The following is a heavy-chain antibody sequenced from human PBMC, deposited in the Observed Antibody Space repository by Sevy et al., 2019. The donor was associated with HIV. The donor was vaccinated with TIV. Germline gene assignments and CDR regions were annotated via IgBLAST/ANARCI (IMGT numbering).Heavy chain of an antibody. CDR2: ISYSGST. Sequence: SETLSLTCTVSGGSVSSGSYYWSWIRQPPGKGLEWIGYISYSGSTNYNPSLKSRVTISVDTSKNQFSLKLSSVTAADTAVYHCAREPRIYGNHVGYFDSRGQGTLVTVSS. J-gene: IGHJ4*02. D-gene: IGHD4-17*01. CDR1: GGSVSSGSYY. CDR3: AREPRIYGNHVGYFDS. V-gene: IGHV4-61*01.